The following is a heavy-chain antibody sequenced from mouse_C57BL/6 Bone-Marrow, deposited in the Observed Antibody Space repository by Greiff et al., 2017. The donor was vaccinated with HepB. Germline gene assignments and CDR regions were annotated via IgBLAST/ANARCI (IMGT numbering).Heavy chain of an antibody. Sequence: VQLQQPGAELVKPGASVKLSCKASGYTFTSYWMHWVKQRPGQGLEWIGMIHPNSGSTNYNEKFKSKATLTVDKSSSTAYMQLSSLTSEDSAVYHCARGNLLWRSYFASWGQGTTLTVSS. CDR2: IHPNSGST. D-gene: IGHD2-1*01. V-gene: IGHV1-64*01. J-gene: IGHJ2*01. CDR3: ARGNLLWRSYFAS. CDR1: GYTFTSYW.